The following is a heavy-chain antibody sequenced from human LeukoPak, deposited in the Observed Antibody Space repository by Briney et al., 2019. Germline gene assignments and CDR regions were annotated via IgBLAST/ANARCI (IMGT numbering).Heavy chain of an antibody. V-gene: IGHV4-39*01. D-gene: IGHD2-15*01. CDR1: GGSISSSSYY. CDR3: ARLDLVVAATPSYYMDV. Sequence: PSETLSLTCTVSGGSISSSSYYWGWIRQPPGKGLEWIGSIYYSGSAYYNPSLKSRVTISVDTSKNQFSLKLGSVTAADTAVYYCARLDLVVAATPSYYMDVWGKGTTVTISS. J-gene: IGHJ6*03. CDR2: IYYSGSA.